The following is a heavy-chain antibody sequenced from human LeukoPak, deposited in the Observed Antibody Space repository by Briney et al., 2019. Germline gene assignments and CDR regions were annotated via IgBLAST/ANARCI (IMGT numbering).Heavy chain of an antibody. V-gene: IGHV4-38-2*01. Sequence: KPSETLSLTCAVSAYSISSGYYRAWIRQPPRKGLEWIGSIYHSGSTYYNPSLKSRVTISIDTSKNQFSLKLSSVTAADTAVYYCTRHGIECSSTNCYWATVRYWGQGTLVTVSS. J-gene: IGHJ4*02. CDR3: TRHGIECSSTNCYWATVRY. CDR2: IYHSGST. CDR1: AYSISSGYY. D-gene: IGHD2-2*01.